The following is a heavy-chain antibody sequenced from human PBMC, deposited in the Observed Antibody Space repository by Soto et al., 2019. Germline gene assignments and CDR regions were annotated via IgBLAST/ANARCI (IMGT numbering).Heavy chain of an antibody. Sequence: EVQLVESGGGLVQPGRSLRLSCAASGFTFDDSAMHWVRQPPGKGMEWVSGIGSNSGGIGYAESVKGRFTISRDNAKNSRYLQMNSLRAEDTALYYCAKGISEGYFDYWGQGTLVTVSS. CDR2: IGSNSGGI. J-gene: IGHJ4*02. CDR3: AKGISEGYFDY. V-gene: IGHV3-9*01. CDR1: GFTFDDSA.